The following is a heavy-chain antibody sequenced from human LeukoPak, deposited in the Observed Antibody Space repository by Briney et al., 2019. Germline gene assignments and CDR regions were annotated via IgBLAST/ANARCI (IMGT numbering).Heavy chain of an antibody. CDR1: GGSISSRGFY. Sequence: SETLSLTCTVSGGSISSRGFYWGWIRQPPGMGLEWIGSIYYSGTTYYNPSLKSRVTISVDTSKNQFSLKLSSVTAADTAVYYCARQWDSSGYHEYFQHWGQGTLVTVPS. D-gene: IGHD3-22*01. CDR3: ARQWDSSGYHEYFQH. J-gene: IGHJ1*01. V-gene: IGHV4-39*01. CDR2: IYYSGTT.